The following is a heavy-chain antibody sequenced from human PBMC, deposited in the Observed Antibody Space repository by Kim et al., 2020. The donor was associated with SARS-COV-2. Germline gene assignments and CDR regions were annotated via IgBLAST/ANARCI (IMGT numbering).Heavy chain of an antibody. D-gene: IGHD3-3*01. CDR1: GYTFTSYD. CDR3: ATPTLRITIFGVVITSYAFDI. J-gene: IGHJ3*02. CDR2: MNPNSGNT. Sequence: ASVKVSCKASGYTFTSYDINWVRQATGQGLEWMGWMNPNSGNTGYAQKFQGRVTMTRNTSISTAYMELSSLRSEDTAVYYCATPTLRITIFGVVITSYAFDIWGQETMVTVSS. V-gene: IGHV1-8*01.